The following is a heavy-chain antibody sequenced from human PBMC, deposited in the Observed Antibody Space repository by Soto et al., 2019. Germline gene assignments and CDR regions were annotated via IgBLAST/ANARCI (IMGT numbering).Heavy chain of an antibody. CDR1: GGSIYRSGYY. V-gene: IGHV4-39*01. CDR2: IDYNGVT. J-gene: IGHJ4*02. D-gene: IGHD2-15*01. Sequence: SETLSLSCTVSGGSIYRSGYYWGWIRQPPGMGLEWIGNIDYNGVTYSNPSLKSRVTISRDTSKNQLSLKLTSVTAADTALYYCGKVLVGATGHTDSDSWGPGTLVTVSS. CDR3: GKVLVGATGHTDSDS.